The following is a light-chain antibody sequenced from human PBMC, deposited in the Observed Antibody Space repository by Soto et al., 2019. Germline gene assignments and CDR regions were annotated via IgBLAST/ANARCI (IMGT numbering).Light chain of an antibody. CDR3: QQSYTSWT. J-gene: IGKJ1*01. V-gene: IGKV1-39*01. CDR2: AAS. Sequence: DIQRTQSPSSLSASVGDRVTITCRARQSISSYLNWYQQKPGKAPKLLIYAASSLQSGVPSRFSGSGSGTDFTLTISSLQPEDFATYYCQQSYTSWTFGQGTKVEIK. CDR1: QSISSY.